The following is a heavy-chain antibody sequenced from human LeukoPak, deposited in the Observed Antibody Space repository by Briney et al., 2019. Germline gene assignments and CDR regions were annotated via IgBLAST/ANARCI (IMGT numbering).Heavy chain of an antibody. J-gene: IGHJ3*02. V-gene: IGHV5-10-1*01. CDR2: IDPSNSYT. Sequence: ESLMIFSKASAYSFTSCWNIYVRQMPGQGRQWLGRIDPSNSYTTYNPSFQGHSTITAAETTSTTHLQWSRRTASDAATYYCVIDAFDIWGQGKMVTVSS. D-gene: IGHD3-10*01. CDR1: AYSFTSCW. CDR3: VIDAFDI.